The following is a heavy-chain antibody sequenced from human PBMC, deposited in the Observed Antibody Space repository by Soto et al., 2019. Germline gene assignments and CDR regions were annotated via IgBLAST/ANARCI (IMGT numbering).Heavy chain of an antibody. CDR2: IDPSDGRT. V-gene: IGHV1-46*01. D-gene: IGHD2-21*02. CDR1: GYTFTSYS. Sequence: QVQMEQSGAEVKKPGASVKVSCKASGYTFTSYSLHWVRQAPGQGLEWMGVIDPSDGRTSYARRCHGGVTRTRDTTTRTVYMDLSSLRSQDTAVYYCARVRYGGDAGYLQHWGQGTLVTVSS. J-gene: IGHJ1*01. CDR3: ARVRYGGDAGYLQH.